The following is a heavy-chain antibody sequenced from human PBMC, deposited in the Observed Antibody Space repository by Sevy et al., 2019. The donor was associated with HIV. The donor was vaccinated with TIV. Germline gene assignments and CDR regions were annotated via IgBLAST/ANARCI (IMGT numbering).Heavy chain of an antibody. CDR1: GGSISSYY. CDR3: AREGGGTYYYDSSGYYPHDAFDI. D-gene: IGHD3-22*01. V-gene: IGHV4-59*01. CDR2: IYYSGST. Sequence: SETLSLTCTVSGGSISSYYWSWIRQPPGKGLEWIGYIYYSGSTNYNPSLKSRLTFSVDTSKNQFSLKLGSVTAADTAVDYCAREGGGTYYYDSSGYYPHDAFDIWGQGTMVTVSS. J-gene: IGHJ3*02.